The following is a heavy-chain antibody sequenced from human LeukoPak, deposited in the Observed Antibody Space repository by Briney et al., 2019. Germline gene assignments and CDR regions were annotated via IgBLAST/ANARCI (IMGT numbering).Heavy chain of an antibody. CDR3: AKAVRLAYGTGYYFFDY. D-gene: IGHD3/OR15-3a*01. V-gene: IGHV3-30*18. Sequence: HPGRSLRLSCAASGFSLSNYGMHWVRQAPGKGLDWVAVISYDGSNRYYADSVKGRFTISRDSSKHTLYLQMSSLRAEDTAVCYCAKAVRLAYGTGYYFFDYWGQGTLVTVSS. CDR2: ISYDGSNR. J-gene: IGHJ4*02. CDR1: GFSLSNYG.